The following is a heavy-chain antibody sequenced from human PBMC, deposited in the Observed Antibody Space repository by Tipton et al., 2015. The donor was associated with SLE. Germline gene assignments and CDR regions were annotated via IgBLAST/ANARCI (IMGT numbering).Heavy chain of an antibody. CDR1: GGSISSYS. CDR3: AKHDYFASGRVY. Sequence: TLSLTCTVSGGSISSYSWGWISQHPGKGLEWIGSINYSGTTSYNPSLKSRVTISVDTSKNQFTLKLSSVTAADTAVYYCAKHDYFASGRVYCGQGTLVTVSS. V-gene: IGHV4-39*06. D-gene: IGHD3-10*01. CDR2: INYSGTT. J-gene: IGHJ4*02.